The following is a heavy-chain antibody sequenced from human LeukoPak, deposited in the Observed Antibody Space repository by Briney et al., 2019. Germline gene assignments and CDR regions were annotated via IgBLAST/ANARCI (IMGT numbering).Heavy chain of an antibody. D-gene: IGHD2-8*01. CDR2: IYPGDSDT. CDR3: ARRGVNDPFDF. V-gene: IGHV5-51*01. J-gene: IGHJ3*01. Sequence: GESLKIPCKGAGYSFTNYWIGWVRQIPGKGLEWMEIIYPGDSDTRYSPSFQGQVTISADKSIGTAFLQWSSLKASDTAMYYCARRGVNDPFDFWGQGTMVTVS. CDR1: GYSFTNYW.